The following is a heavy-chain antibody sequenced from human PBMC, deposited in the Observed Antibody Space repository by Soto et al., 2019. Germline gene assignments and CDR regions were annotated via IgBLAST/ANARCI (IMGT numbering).Heavy chain of an antibody. D-gene: IGHD2-15*01. CDR1: GDSVSSNSAA. Sequence: SQTLSLTCAISGDSVSSNSAAWNWIRQSPSRGLEWLGRTYYRSKWYNDYAVSVKSRITVNPDTSKNQFSLQLNSVTPEDTAVYYCARVSETYCSGGSCYQRRGPYFDYWGQGTLVTVSS. CDR3: ARVSETYCSGGSCYQRRGPYFDY. J-gene: IGHJ4*02. V-gene: IGHV6-1*01. CDR2: TYYRSKWYN.